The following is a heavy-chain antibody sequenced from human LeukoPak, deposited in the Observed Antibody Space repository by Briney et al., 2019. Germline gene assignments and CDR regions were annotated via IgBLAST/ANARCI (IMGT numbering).Heavy chain of an antibody. V-gene: IGHV3-43*02. CDR1: GFTFDDYA. CDR2: IKGDDSST. J-gene: IGHJ4*02. Sequence: GGSLRLSCAASGFTFDDYAMHWVRQAPGKGLEWASLIKGDDSSTYYADSVKGRFTISRDNSKNSLYLQMNSLRTEDTALYYCAKARPGDSYGLDYWGQGTLVTVSS. CDR3: AKARPGDSYGLDY. D-gene: IGHD5-18*01.